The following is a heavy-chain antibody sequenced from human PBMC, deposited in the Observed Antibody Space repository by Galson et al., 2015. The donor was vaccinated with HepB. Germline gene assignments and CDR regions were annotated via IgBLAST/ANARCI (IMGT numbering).Heavy chain of an antibody. D-gene: IGHD3-10*01. J-gene: IGHJ4*02. CDR3: AREGKDGSGTYLDY. CDR2: MWSDGSNK. CDR1: GFDFNNCG. V-gene: IGHV3-33*01. Sequence: SLRLSCAASGFDFNNCGMRWVRQAPGKGPEWVAVMWSDGSNKLYADSVKGRFTISRDNSNNTLYLQMNSLGAEDTAVYYCAREGKDGSGTYLDYWGQGTPVTVSS.